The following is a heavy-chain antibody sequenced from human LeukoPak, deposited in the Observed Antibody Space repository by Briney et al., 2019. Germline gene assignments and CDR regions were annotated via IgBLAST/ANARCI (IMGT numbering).Heavy chain of an antibody. J-gene: IGHJ4*02. CDR2: VWYDGSDK. CDR1: GFTFTSYG. V-gene: IGHV3-33*08. Sequence: PGGSLRLSCAASGFTFTSYGMHWVRQAPGTGLEWVAVVWYDGSDKYYADSVKGRFTISRDNSRNTLDLQMNSLRAEDTAVYYCARKGASGWTPFLDYWGQGTLATVSS. D-gene: IGHD6-19*01. CDR3: ARKGASGWTPFLDY.